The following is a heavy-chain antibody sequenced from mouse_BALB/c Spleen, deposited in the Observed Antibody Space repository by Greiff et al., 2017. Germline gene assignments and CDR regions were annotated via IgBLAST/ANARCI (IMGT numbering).Heavy chain of an antibody. Sequence: DVHLVESGGGLVQPGGSRKLSCAASGFTFSSFGMHWVRQAPEKGLEWVAYISSGSSTIYYADTVKGRFTISRDNPKNTLFLQMTSLRSEDTAMYYCARSGGNDGFAYWGQGTLVTVSA. CDR1: GFTFSSFG. V-gene: IGHV5-17*02. CDR3: ARSGGNDGFAY. J-gene: IGHJ3*01. CDR2: ISSGSSTI. D-gene: IGHD2-2*01.